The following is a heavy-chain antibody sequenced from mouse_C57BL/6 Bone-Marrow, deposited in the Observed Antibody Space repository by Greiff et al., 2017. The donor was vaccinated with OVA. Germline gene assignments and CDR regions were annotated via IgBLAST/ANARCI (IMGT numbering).Heavy chain of an antibody. CDR2: ISSGSSTI. CDR3: ARDGYGWFAY. Sequence: EVKLVESGGGLVKPGGSLKLSCAASGFTFSDYGMHWVRQAPEKGLEWVAYISSGSSTIYYADTVKGRFTLSRDNAKNTLFLQMTSLRSEDTAMYYCARDGYGWFAYWGQGTLVTVSA. V-gene: IGHV5-17*01. D-gene: IGHD2-2*01. CDR1: GFTFSDYG. J-gene: IGHJ3*01.